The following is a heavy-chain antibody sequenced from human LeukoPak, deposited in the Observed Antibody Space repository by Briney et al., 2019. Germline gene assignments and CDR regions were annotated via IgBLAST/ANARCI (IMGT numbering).Heavy chain of an antibody. CDR2: IYHSGTT. CDR3: ARMVYDTSGYYPSFDY. CDR1: GGYISSFYW. D-gene: IGHD3-22*01. V-gene: IGHV4-4*02. J-gene: IGHJ4*02. Sequence: PSGTLSLTCAVSGGYISSFYWWSWVRQPPGKGLEWIGEIYHSGTTNSNPSLKSRVAISVGKSNNQFSLRLSSVTAADTAVYYCARMVYDTSGYYPSFDYWGQGTLVTVSS.